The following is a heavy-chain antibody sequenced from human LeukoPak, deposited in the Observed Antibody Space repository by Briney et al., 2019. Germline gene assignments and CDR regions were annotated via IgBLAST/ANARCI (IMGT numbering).Heavy chain of an antibody. CDR3: ARNNGVDV. Sequence: GGSLRLSCAASGFALSSHWMTWVRQVPGRGPEWVANVNRDGGETYYLDSVKGRFTISKDNAKNSLYLQMNSLRAEDTALYHCARNNGVDVWGQGTTVIVSS. V-gene: IGHV3-7*03. CDR1: GFALSSHW. J-gene: IGHJ6*02. CDR2: VNRDGGET.